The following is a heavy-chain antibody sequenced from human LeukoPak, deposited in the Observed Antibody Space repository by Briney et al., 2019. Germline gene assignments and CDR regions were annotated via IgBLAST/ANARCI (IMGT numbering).Heavy chain of an antibody. Sequence: SETLSLTCTVSGGSISSGGYYWSWIRQHPGKGLEWIGYIYYSGSTYYNPSLKSRVTISVDTSKNQFSLKLSSVTAADTAVYYCARTPEYYDILTGPAYYHYGMDVWGQGTTVTVSS. CDR3: ARTPEYYDILTGPAYYHYGMDV. CDR2: IYYSGST. J-gene: IGHJ6*02. CDR1: GGSISSGGYY. V-gene: IGHV4-31*03. D-gene: IGHD3-9*01.